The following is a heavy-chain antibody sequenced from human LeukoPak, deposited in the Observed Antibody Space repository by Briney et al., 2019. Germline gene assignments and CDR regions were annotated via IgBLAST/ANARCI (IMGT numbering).Heavy chain of an antibody. J-gene: IGHJ3*02. CDR3: ARDAEWLPTPGGAFDI. CDR2: IKQDGSEK. Sequence: GGSLRLSCAASGFTFSSYWMSWVRQAPGKGLEWVANIKQDGSEKYYVDSVKGRFTISRDNAKNSLYLQMNSLRAEDTAVYYCARDAEWLPTPGGAFDIWGQGTMVTVSS. D-gene: IGHD3-3*01. CDR1: GFTFSSYW. V-gene: IGHV3-7*01.